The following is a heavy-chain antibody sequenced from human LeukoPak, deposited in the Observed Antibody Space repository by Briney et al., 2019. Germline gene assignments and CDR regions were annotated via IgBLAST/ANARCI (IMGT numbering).Heavy chain of an antibody. J-gene: IGHJ3*02. CDR1: GYTFTDYG. D-gene: IGHD2/OR15-2a*01. CDR3: ARGKIGDAFDI. Sequence: ASVKVSCKASGYTFTDYGISWVRQAPGRGLEWMGWISAYNGDTNYAQKVQGRVTLTTDTSTSTAYMDLKSLRSDDTALYYCARGKIGDAFDIWGQGTMVTVSS. CDR2: ISAYNGDT. V-gene: IGHV1-18*01.